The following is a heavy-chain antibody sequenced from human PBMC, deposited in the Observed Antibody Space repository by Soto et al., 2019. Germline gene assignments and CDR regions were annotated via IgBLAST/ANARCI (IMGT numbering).Heavy chain of an antibody. V-gene: IGHV1-2*02. CDR1: GYTFTGYY. J-gene: IGHJ5*02. CDR2: INPNSGGT. CDR3: ARQGLFGVVIIGWFDP. Sequence: GASVKVSCKASGYTFTGYYMHWVRQAPGQGLEWMGWINPNSGGTNYAQKFQGRVTMTRDTSISTAYLQWSSLKASDTAMYYCARQGLFGVVIIGWFDPWGQGTLVTVSS. D-gene: IGHD3-3*01.